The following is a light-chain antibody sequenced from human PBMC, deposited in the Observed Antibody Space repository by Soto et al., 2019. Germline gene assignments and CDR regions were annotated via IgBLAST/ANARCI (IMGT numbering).Light chain of an antibody. CDR2: EVS. V-gene: IGLV2-18*02. CDR3: SSYTSSSTYV. Sequence: QSALTQPPSVSGSPGQSATISCTGTSSDVGSYNRVSWYQQPPGTAPKLMIYEVSNRPSGVPDRFSGSKSGNTASLTISGLQAEDEADYYCSSYTSSSTYVFGTGTKVTGL. CDR1: SSDVGSYNR. J-gene: IGLJ1*01.